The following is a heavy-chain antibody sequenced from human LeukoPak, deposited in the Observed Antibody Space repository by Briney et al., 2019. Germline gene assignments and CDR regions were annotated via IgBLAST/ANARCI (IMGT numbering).Heavy chain of an antibody. CDR3: AKPDYYDSSGYYLRFFDH. Sequence: GGSLRLSCTASGFTFNSYTMNWVRQAPGKGLEWVAVISYDGSNKYYADSVKGRFSISRDNSKSTLYLQMSSLRAEDTAVYYCAKPDYYDSSGYYLRFFDHWGQGTLVTVSS. CDR1: GFTFNSYT. J-gene: IGHJ4*02. CDR2: ISYDGSNK. V-gene: IGHV3-30*18. D-gene: IGHD3-22*01.